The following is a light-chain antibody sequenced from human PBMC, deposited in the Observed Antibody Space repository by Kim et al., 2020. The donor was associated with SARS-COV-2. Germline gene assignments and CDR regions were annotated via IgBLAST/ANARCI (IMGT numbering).Light chain of an antibody. V-gene: IGLV2-11*03. CDR1: SSDVGGYNY. Sequence: GHAVTTSCTGTSSDVGGYNYVTWYQQHPGKAPKVMIYDVSKRPSGVPDRFSGSKSGNTASLTISGLQAEDEADYHCCSYAGSYTLVFGGGTQLTVL. CDR2: DVS. J-gene: IGLJ2*01. CDR3: CSYAGSYTLV.